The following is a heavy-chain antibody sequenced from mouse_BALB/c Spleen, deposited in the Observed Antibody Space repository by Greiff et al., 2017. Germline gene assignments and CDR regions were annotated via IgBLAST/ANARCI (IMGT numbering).Heavy chain of an antibody. V-gene: IGHV7-3*02. J-gene: IGHJ1*01. CDR2: IRNKANGYTT. Sequence: EVQLVESGGGLVQPGGSLRLSCATSGFTFTDYYMSWVRQPPGKALEWLGFIRNKANGYTTEYSASVKGRFTISRDNSQSILYLQMNTLRAEDSATYYCAREEGYYGNYVGYFDVWGAGTTVTVSS. CDR3: AREEGYYGNYVGYFDV. D-gene: IGHD2-1*01. CDR1: GFTFTDYY.